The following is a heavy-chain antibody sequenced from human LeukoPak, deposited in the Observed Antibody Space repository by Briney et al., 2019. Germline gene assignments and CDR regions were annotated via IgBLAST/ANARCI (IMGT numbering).Heavy chain of an antibody. V-gene: IGHV1-3*01. CDR3: ARDSYMAAADTWFDP. Sequence: ASVKVSCKASGYTFTTYTIHWVRQAPGQRLEWMGWINSGYGNTKYSQKFQGRVTITSDTSASTAYMEVRSLTFEDTAIYYCARDSYMAAADTWFDPWGQGTLVTVSS. J-gene: IGHJ5*02. CDR2: INSGYGNT. CDR1: GYTFTTYT. D-gene: IGHD6-13*01.